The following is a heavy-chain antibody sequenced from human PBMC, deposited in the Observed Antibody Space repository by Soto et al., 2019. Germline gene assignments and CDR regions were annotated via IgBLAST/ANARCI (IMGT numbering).Heavy chain of an antibody. J-gene: IGHJ4*02. V-gene: IGHV3-7*01. D-gene: IGHD2-15*01. CDR1: GFTFSSYW. CDR3: AKTYCSGGSCLAYYFDY. Sequence: GGSLRLSCAASGFTFSSYWMSWVRQAPGKGLEWVANIKQDGSEKYYVDSVKGRFTISRDNAKNSLYLQMNSLRAEDTAVYYCAKTYCSGGSCLAYYFDYWGQGTLVTVSS. CDR2: IKQDGSEK.